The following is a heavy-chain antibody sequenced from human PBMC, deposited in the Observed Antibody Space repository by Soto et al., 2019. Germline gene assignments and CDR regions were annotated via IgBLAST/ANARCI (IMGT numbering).Heavy chain of an antibody. J-gene: IGHJ4*02. CDR2: INPNSGGT. CDR1: GDTFTDKY. V-gene: IGHV1-2*04. Sequence: QVQLVQSGAEVKKPGASVKVSCKASGDTFTDKYMHWVRQAPGQGVEWMGWINPNSGGTNYAQKFQGWVTMTRDTSISTAYMELSRLRSDDTAVYYCARLGEGGWYVYWGQGTQVIVSS. D-gene: IGHD6-19*01. CDR3: ARLGEGGWYVY.